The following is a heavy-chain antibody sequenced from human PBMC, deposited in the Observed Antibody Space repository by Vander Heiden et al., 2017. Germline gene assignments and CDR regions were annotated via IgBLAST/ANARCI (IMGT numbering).Heavy chain of an antibody. CDR1: GFTFSDYY. J-gene: IGHJ3*02. D-gene: IGHD3-22*01. CDR2: ISSSSSYT. V-gene: IGHV3-11*06. Sequence: QVQLVESGGGLVKPGGSLRLSCAATGFTFSDYYMSWIRQAPGKGLEWVSYISSSSSYTNYADSVKGRFTISRDNAKNSLYLQMNSLRAEDTAVYYCARELDYYDSSGYLTFDAFDIWCEGTMVAVSS. CDR3: ARELDYYDSSGYLTFDAFDI.